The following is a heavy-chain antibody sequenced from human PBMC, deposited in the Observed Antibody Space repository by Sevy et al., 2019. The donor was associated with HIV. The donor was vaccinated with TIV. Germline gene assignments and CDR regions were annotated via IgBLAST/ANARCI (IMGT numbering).Heavy chain of an antibody. J-gene: IGHJ3*02. CDR3: ARLIAVAGTDAFDI. Sequence: SETLSLTCTVSGGSISSSSYYWGWIRQPPGKGLEWIGSSHYSGSTYYNPSLKSRVTISVDTSKNQFSLKLSSVTAADTAVYYCARLIAVAGTDAFDIWGQGTMVTVSS. D-gene: IGHD6-19*01. V-gene: IGHV4-39*01. CDR1: GGSISSSSYY. CDR2: SHYSGST.